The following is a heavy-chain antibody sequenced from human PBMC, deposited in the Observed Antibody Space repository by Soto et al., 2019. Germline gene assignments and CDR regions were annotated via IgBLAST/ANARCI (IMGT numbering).Heavy chain of an antibody. CDR3: ARVRGTTVTTYFDS. CDR1: GGSISSGGNH. J-gene: IGHJ4*02. D-gene: IGHD4-17*01. V-gene: IGHV4-31*03. Sequence: QVQLQESGPGLVKPSQTLSLTCTVSGGSISSGGNHWAWIRQHPRKGLEWIGFIYHSGSTYYNPSLESRVTMSGDTSKNQLSLKLRSVTAADTAVYYCARVRGTTVTTYFDSWGQGTLLTVSS. CDR2: IYHSGST.